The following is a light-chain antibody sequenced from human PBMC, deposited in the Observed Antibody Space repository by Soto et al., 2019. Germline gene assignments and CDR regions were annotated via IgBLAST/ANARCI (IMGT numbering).Light chain of an antibody. CDR2: AAS. J-gene: IGKJ5*01. CDR3: QQANSFPIT. Sequence: DIQMTQSASAMSASVGYRVTIICRACQGISNYLAWFQQKKGKAPKLLIYAASSLQSGVPSRFSGSLYGTDFNLTISSLQTEDFATYYCQQANSFPITFGQGTRLEIK. V-gene: IGKV1-12*01. CDR1: QGISNY.